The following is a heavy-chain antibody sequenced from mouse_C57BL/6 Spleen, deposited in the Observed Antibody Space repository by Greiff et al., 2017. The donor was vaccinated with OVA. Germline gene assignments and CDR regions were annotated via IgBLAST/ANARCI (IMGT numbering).Heavy chain of an antibody. V-gene: IGHV10-1*01. D-gene: IGHD1-1*02. J-gene: IGHJ4*01. CDR3: VRSSMERTMDY. Sequence: EVKLVESGGGLVQPKVSLKLSCAASGFSFNTYAMNWVRQAPGKGLEWVARIRSKSNNYATYYADSVKDRFTISRDDSESMLYLQMNNLKTEDTAMYYCVRSSMERTMDYWGQGTSVTVSS. CDR1: GFSFNTYA. CDR2: IRSKSNNYAT.